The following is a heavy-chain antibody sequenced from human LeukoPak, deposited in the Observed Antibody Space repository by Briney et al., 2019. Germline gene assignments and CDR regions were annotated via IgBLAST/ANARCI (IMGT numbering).Heavy chain of an antibody. J-gene: IGHJ3*02. V-gene: IGHV3-30-3*01. CDR3: AKDWVVSAFDI. CDR2: ISYDGSKR. Sequence: GGSLRLSCAASGFTFSSSGMHWVRQAPGKGLEWVALISYDGSKRYYADSVKGRFTISRDNAKNSLYLQMNSLRAEDTAVYYCAKDWVVSAFDIWSQGTMVTVSS. D-gene: IGHD3-22*01. CDR1: GFTFSSSG.